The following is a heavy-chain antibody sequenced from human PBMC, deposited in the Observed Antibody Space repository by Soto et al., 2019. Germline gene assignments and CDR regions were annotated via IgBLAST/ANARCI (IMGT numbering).Heavy chain of an antibody. CDR2: IYYSGST. CDR1: GGSVSSGSYY. D-gene: IGHD2-21*01. J-gene: IGHJ4*02. CDR3: ARGGEISAYYFDY. Sequence: SETLSLTCTVSGGSVSSGSYYWSWIRQPPGKGLEWIGYIYYSGSTNYNPSLKSRVTISVDTSKNQFSLKLSSVTAADMAVYYCARGGEISAYYFDYWGQGTLVTVSS. V-gene: IGHV4-61*01.